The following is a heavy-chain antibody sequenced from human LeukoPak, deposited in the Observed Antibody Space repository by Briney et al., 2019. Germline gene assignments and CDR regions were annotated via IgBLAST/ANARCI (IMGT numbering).Heavy chain of an antibody. CDR1: GYTFTSYG. CDR3: SRVGGSWYFWRYYFDY. D-gene: IGHD3-3*01. Sequence: ASVKVSCKASGYTFTSYGISWVRQAPGQGLEWMGWISAYNGNTNYAQKLQGRVTMTTDTSTSTAYTVLRSLRSDDTAVYYGSRVGGSWYFWRYYFDYWGQGTLVTVSS. CDR2: ISAYNGNT. J-gene: IGHJ4*02. V-gene: IGHV1-18*01.